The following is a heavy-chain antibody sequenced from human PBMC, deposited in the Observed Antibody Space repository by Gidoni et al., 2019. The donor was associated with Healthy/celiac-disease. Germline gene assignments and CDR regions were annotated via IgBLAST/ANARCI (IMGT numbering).Heavy chain of an antibody. J-gene: IGHJ4*02. D-gene: IGHD3-3*02. Sequence: GGFTISRDNAKNTLYLQMNSLRAEDTAVYYCARAFAARFDYWGQGTLVTVSS. CDR3: ARAFAARFDY. V-gene: IGHV3-74*01.